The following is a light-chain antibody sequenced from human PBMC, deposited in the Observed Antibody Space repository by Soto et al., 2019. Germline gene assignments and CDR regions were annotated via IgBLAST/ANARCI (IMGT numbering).Light chain of an antibody. CDR2: GAS. V-gene: IGKV3-15*01. CDR3: QQYNSYT. CDR1: QSVSSN. J-gene: IGKJ2*01. Sequence: EIVMTQSPATLSVSPGERATLSCRASQSVSSNLAWYQQKPGQAPRLLIYGASTRATGIPARFSGSGSGTEFTLTISSLQSEDFAVYYCQQYNSYTFDQGTKLEIK.